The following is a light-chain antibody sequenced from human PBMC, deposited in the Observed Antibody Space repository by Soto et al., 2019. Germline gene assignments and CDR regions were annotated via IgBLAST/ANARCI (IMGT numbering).Light chain of an antibody. CDR2: EVT. J-gene: IGLJ2*01. Sequence: QSVLTQPASVSGSPGQSITISCTGTSSDVGIYNLVSWYQQHPGKAPKLIIHEVTKRPSGVSNRFSGSKSGNTASLTISGLQAEDEADYYCCSYVGFNTVVFGGGTKLTVL. CDR1: SSDVGIYNL. CDR3: CSYVGFNTVV. V-gene: IGLV2-23*02.